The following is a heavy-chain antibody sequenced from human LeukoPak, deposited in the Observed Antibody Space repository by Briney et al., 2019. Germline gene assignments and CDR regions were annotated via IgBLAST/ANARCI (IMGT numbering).Heavy chain of an antibody. CDR3: ARLAIYGQQPQEYYYGMDV. D-gene: IGHD6-13*01. J-gene: IGHJ6*02. V-gene: IGHV5-51*01. Sequence: GESLKISCKGSGYSFTSYWIGWVRQMPGKGLEWMGIIYPGDSDTRYSPSFQGQVTISADKSISTAYLQWSSLKASDTAMYYCARLAIYGQQPQEYYYGMDVWGQGTTVTVSS. CDR1: GYSFTSYW. CDR2: IYPGDSDT.